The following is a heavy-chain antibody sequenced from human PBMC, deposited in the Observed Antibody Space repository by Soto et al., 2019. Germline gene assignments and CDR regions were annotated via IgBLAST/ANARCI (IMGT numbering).Heavy chain of an antibody. Sequence: ASVKVSCKASGYTFSSYDISWVRQAPGQGLEWMGWISGYNGNTNFAQNLQGRVTMTTDTPTSTAFMELRSLRSDDTAVYYCARDSRSTAPYGMDVWGQ. CDR2: ISGYNGNT. V-gene: IGHV1-18*01. CDR1: GYTFSSYD. CDR3: ARDSRSTAPYGMDV. J-gene: IGHJ6*02. D-gene: IGHD4-17*01.